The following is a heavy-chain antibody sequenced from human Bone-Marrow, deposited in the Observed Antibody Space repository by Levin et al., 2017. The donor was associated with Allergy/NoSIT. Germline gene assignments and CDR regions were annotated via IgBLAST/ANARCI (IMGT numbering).Heavy chain of an antibody. CDR3: ARGGSTSREDNFDY. CDR2: IYYSGST. V-gene: IGHV4-31*03. Sequence: SQTLSLTCTVSGGSISSGGYYWSWIRQHPGKGLEWIGYIYYSGSTYYNPSLKSRVTISVDTSKNQFSLKLSSVTAADTAVYYCARGGSTSREDNFDYWGQGTLVTVSS. CDR1: GGSISSGGYY. D-gene: IGHD2-2*01. J-gene: IGHJ4*02.